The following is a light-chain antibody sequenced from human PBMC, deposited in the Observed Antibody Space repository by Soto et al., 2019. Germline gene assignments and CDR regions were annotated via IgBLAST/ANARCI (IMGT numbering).Light chain of an antibody. CDR2: VNA. CDR3: QSYATSLRDWV. V-gene: IGLV1-40*01. J-gene: IGLJ3*02. Sequence: QSVLTQPPSVSGAPGQRVTISCTGSSSNIGAGYDVHWYQQLPGKAPKLLIYVNANRPSGVPDRFSGSKSDTSASLAIVGLQADDEADYYCQSYATSLRDWVFGGGTKLTVL. CDR1: SSNIGAGYD.